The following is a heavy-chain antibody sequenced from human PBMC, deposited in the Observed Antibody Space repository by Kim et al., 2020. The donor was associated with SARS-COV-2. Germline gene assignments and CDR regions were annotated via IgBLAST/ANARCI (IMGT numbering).Heavy chain of an antibody. Sequence: SETLSLTCTVSGGSISSGGYYWSWIRQHPGKGLEWIGYIYYSGSTYYNPSLKSRVTISVDTSKNQFSLKLSSVTAADTAVYYCARVFRRYWYFDLWGRGTLVTVSS. CDR2: IYYSGST. CDR3: ARVFRRYWYFDL. CDR1: GGSISSGGYY. V-gene: IGHV4-31*03. J-gene: IGHJ2*01.